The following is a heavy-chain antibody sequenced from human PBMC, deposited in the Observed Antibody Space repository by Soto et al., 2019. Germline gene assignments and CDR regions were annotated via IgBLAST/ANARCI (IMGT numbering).Heavy chain of an antibody. CDR2: IYYSGST. CDR1: GASISIGDYD. J-gene: IGHJ5*02. Sequence: PSETLSLTCTVCGASISIGDYDWNWIRQHPGKGLEWIGYIYYSGSTYYNPSLMSRLTISVDTSKNQFSLKLSSVTAADTAVYYCARLLNDVREQEGVNWFDPCGQGTLVTVSS. V-gene: IGHV4-31*03. CDR3: ARLLNDVREQEGVNWFDP. D-gene: IGHD1-1*01.